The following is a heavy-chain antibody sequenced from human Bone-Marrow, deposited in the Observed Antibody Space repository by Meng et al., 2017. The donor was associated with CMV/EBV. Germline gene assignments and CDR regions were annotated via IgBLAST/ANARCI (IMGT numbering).Heavy chain of an antibody. D-gene: IGHD2-2*01. V-gene: IGHV3-15*01. CDR3: TTGYCSRTSCTY. CDR2: IKSKTDGGTT. CDR1: GFTFSKAW. Sequence: GESLKISCAASGFTFSKAWMSWVRQAPGKGLEWVGRIKSKTDGGTTDYAAPVKGRFTISRDDSKNTLYRQMNSLKTEDTAVYYCTTGYCSRTSCTYWGQGTLVTVSS. J-gene: IGHJ4*02.